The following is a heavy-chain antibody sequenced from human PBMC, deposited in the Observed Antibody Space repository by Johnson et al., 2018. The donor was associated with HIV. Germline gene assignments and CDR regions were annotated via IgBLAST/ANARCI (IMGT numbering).Heavy chain of an antibody. CDR3: ARDGRDLATRGGFDI. V-gene: IGHV3-11*04. CDR1: GFPFSGHN. D-gene: IGHD5-24*01. CDR2: ISSSASSS. J-gene: IGHJ3*02. Sequence: QVQLVESGGGSVKPGGSLRLSCAGSGFPFSGHNMAWIRQAPGKGLEFVSYISSSASSSYYIDSVKGRFTISRDNAKNSMYLQVNSLRVDDTAVYYCARDGRDLATRGGFDIWGPGTVVTVSS.